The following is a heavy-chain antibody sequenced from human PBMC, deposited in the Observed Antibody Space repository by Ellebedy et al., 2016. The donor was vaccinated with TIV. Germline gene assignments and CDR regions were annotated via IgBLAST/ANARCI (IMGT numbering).Heavy chain of an antibody. CDR2: IYPGNSDT. Sequence: GESLKISCKGSGYSFTSYWIGWVRQMPGKGLEWMGIIYPGNSDTRYSPSFQGQVTISADKSISTAYLQWSSLKASDTAMYYCARNLAVAGLYYYYYYGMDVWGQGTTVTVSS. CDR3: ARNLAVAGLYYYYYYGMDV. J-gene: IGHJ6*02. D-gene: IGHD6-19*01. V-gene: IGHV5-51*01. CDR1: GYSFTSYW.